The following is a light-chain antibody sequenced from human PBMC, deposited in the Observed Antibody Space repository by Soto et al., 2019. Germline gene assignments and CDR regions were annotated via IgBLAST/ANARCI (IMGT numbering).Light chain of an antibody. CDR1: SSDVGSYNL. CDR3: CSYAGSSTFWG. CDR2: EGS. V-gene: IGLV2-23*03. J-gene: IGLJ2*01. Sequence: QSVLTQPASVSGSPGQSITISCTGTSSDVGSYNLVSWYQQHPGKAPKLMIYEGSKRPSGVSNRFSGSKSGNTASLTISGLQAEDEADYYCCSYAGSSTFWGFGGGTKRTVL.